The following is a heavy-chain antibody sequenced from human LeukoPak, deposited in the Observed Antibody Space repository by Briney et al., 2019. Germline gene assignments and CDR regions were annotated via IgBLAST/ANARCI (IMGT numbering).Heavy chain of an antibody. D-gene: IGHD5-12*01. J-gene: IGHJ4*02. CDR3: ATDRKNTVATFDF. CDR1: GFTFSTYW. V-gene: IGHV3-7*03. Sequence: GGSLRLSCAASGFTFSTYWMTWVRQAPGKGLEWVANIKNDGSVRYYVESVKGRFTISRDNAKNSLYLQMNSLRAEDTAVYYCATDRKNTVATFDFWGQGTLVTVSS. CDR2: IKNDGSVR.